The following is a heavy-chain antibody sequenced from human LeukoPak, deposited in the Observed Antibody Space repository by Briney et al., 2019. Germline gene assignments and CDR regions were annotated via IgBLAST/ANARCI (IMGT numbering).Heavy chain of an antibody. V-gene: IGHV4-34*01. CDR3: ASGRITMVRGYFDY. J-gene: IGHJ4*02. CDR1: GGSFSGYY. CDR2: INHSGST. Sequence: SETLSLTCAVYGGSFSGYYWSWLRQPPGKGLEWIGEINHSGSTNYNPSLKSRVTISVDTSKNQFSLKLSSVTAADTAVYYCASGRITMVRGYFDYWGQGTLVTVSS. D-gene: IGHD3-10*01.